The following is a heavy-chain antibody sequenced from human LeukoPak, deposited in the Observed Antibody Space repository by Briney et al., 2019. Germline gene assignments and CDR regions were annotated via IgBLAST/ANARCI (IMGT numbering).Heavy chain of an antibody. J-gene: IGHJ4*02. CDR2: ISWNSGSI. CDR1: GFTFDDYA. V-gene: IGHV3-9*01. D-gene: IGHD6-25*01. CDR3: AKDAAKLQYYFDY. Sequence: GRSLRLSCAASGFTFDDYAMHWVRQAPGKGLEWVSGISWNSGSIGHADSVKGRFTISRDNAKNSLYLQMNSLRAEDTALYYCAKDAAKLQYYFDYWGPGTLVTVSS.